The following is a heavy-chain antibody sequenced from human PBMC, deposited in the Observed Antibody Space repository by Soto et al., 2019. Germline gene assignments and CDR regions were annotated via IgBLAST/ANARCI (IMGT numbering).Heavy chain of an antibody. D-gene: IGHD6-6*01. CDR2: IIPILGIA. J-gene: IGHJ5*02. CDR1: GGTFSSYT. V-gene: IGHV1-69*02. Sequence: QVQLVQSGAEVKKTGSSVKVSCKASGGTFSSYTISWVRQAPGQGLEWMGRIIPILGIANYAQKFQGRVTITADKSTSTAYMELSSLRSEDTAVYYCAALSIAARRGWFDPWGQGTLVTVSS. CDR3: AALSIAARRGWFDP.